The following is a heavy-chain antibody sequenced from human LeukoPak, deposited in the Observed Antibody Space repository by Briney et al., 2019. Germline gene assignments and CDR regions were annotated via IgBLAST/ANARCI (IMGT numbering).Heavy chain of an antibody. Sequence: SETLSLTCAVSGGSISSGGYSWSWIRQPPGKGLEWIGYIYHSGSTYYNPSLKSRVTISVDRSKNQFSLKLSSVTAADTAVYYCARVTRYYDSRGYYSDWFDPWGQGTLVTVSS. J-gene: IGHJ5*02. CDR3: ARVTRYYDSRGYYSDWFDP. D-gene: IGHD3-22*01. V-gene: IGHV4-30-2*01. CDR2: IYHSGST. CDR1: GGSISSGGYS.